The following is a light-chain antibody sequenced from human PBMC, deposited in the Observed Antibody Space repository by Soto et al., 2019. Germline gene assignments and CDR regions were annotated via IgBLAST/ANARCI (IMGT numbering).Light chain of an antibody. Sequence: QSALTQPRSVSGSPGQSVSISCTGTSSDVGGYNYVSWYQQHPGKAPKVMIYDVSKRPSGVPDRFFGSKSGNTASLTISGLQSEDEADYYCCSYAGRYTYVFGTGTKVTVL. CDR3: CSYAGRYTYV. V-gene: IGLV2-11*01. J-gene: IGLJ1*01. CDR2: DVS. CDR1: SSDVGGYNY.